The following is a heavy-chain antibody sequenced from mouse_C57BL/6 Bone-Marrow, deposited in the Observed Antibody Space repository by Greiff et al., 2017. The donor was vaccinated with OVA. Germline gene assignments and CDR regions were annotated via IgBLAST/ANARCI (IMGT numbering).Heavy chain of an antibody. D-gene: IGHD1-1*01. CDR3: TPFITTVVATNFDV. V-gene: IGHV14-4*01. CDR2: IDPENGDT. J-gene: IGHJ1*03. Sequence: EVKLVESGAELVRPGASVKLSCTASGFNIKDDYMHWVKQRPEQGLEWIGWIDPENGDTEYASKFQGKATITADTSSNTAYLQLSSLTSEDTAVYYCTPFITTVVATNFDVWGTGTTVTVSS. CDR1: GFNIKDDY.